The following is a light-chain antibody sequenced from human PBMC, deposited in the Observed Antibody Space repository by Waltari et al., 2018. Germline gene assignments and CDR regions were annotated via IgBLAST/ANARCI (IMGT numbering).Light chain of an antibody. J-gene: IGLJ2*01. Sequence: SYELTQPTSVSVSPGQTVTITCSGDQLGHKYVAWYQQKPGQSPLLVIYRSNKRPSGIPGRFSASYSDNTATLTVSGAQVVDEADYYCQAWDNRGAVVFGGGTKLTVL. V-gene: IGLV3-1*01. CDR3: QAWDNRGAVV. CDR1: QLGHKY. CDR2: RSN.